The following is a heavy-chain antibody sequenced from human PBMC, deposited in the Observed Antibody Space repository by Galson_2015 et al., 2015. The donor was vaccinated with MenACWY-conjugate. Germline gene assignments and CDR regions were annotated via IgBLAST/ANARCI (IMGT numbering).Heavy chain of an antibody. Sequence: SLRLSCAASGFAFSNYCMHWVRQAPGKGLECVSRICAGGISIMYGDSVRGRFTISRDDAENTLCLQMDGLRADDTAVYFCVRGSSGWRGMDIWGQGTTVTVSS. CDR3: VRGSSGWRGMDI. D-gene: IGHD6-19*01. CDR1: GFAFSNYC. CDR2: ICAGGISI. V-gene: IGHV3-74*03. J-gene: IGHJ6*02.